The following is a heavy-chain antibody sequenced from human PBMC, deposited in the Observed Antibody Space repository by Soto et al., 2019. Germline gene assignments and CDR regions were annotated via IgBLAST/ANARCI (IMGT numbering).Heavy chain of an antibody. CDR3: ARTYYDYIWGSYRYTDRYYYYYMDV. Sequence: SETLSLTCAVYGGSFSGYYWSWIRQPPGKGLEWIGEINHSGSTNYNPSLKSRVTISVDTSKNQFSLKLSSVTAADTAVYYCARTYYDYIWGSYRYTDRYYYYYMDVWGKGTTVTVSS. CDR2: INHSGST. D-gene: IGHD3-16*02. V-gene: IGHV4-34*01. CDR1: GGSFSGYY. J-gene: IGHJ6*03.